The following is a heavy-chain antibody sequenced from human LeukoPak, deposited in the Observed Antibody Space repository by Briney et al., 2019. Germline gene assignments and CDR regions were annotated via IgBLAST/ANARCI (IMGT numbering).Heavy chain of an antibody. Sequence: PGRSLRLSCACSGFTFSSYAMQWVRQAPGKGLEWVAVISYDGSNKYYADSVKGRFTISRDNSKNTLYLQMNSLRAEDTAVYYCARAAYGSGSSPADYWGQGTLVTVSS. CDR3: ARAAYGSGSSPADY. CDR1: GFTFSSYA. J-gene: IGHJ4*02. V-gene: IGHV3-30-3*01. D-gene: IGHD3-10*01. CDR2: ISYDGSNK.